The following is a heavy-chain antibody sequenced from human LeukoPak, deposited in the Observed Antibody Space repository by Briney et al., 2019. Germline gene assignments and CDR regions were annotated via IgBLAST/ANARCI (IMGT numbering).Heavy chain of an antibody. V-gene: IGHV3-9*01. D-gene: IGHD3-22*01. CDR1: GFTFDDYA. CDR2: ISWNSGSI. J-gene: IGHJ2*01. CDR3: ARELNYYDSSGYYYGYFDL. Sequence: PGGSLRLSCAASGFTFDDYAMHWVRHAPGKGLEWVSGISWNSGSIGYADSVKGRFTISRDNAKNSLYLQMNSLRAEDTALYYCARELNYYDSSGYYYGYFDLWGRGTLVTVSS.